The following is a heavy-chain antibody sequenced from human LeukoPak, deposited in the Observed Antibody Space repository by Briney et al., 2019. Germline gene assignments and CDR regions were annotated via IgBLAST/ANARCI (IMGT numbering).Heavy chain of an antibody. J-gene: IGHJ5*02. D-gene: IGHD2-15*01. CDR1: GFTVSSNY. Sequence: PGGSLRLSCAASGFTVSSNYMSWVRQAPGKGLEWVSVIYSGGSTYYADSVKGRFTISRDNSKNTLYLQMNSLRAEDTAVYYCAREARYCSGGSCGEADNWFDPWGQGTLVTVSS. CDR3: AREARYCSGGSCGEADNWFDP. CDR2: IYSGGST. V-gene: IGHV3-66*01.